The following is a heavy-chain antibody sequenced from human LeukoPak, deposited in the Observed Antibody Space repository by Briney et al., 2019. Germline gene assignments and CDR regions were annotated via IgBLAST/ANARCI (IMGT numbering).Heavy chain of an antibody. CDR3: AKDHLNYGGNSAPQFDY. CDR1: GFTFDDYT. D-gene: IGHD4-23*01. J-gene: IGHJ4*02. V-gene: IGHV3-43*01. Sequence: GGSLRLSCAASGFTFDDYTMHWVRQAPGKGLEWVSLISWDGGSTYYADSVKGRFTISRDNSKNSLYLQMNSLRTEDTALYYCAKDHLNYGGNSAPQFDYWGQGTLVTVSS. CDR2: ISWDGGST.